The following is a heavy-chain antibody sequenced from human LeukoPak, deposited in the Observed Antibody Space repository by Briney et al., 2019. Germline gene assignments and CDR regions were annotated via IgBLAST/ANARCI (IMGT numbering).Heavy chain of an antibody. D-gene: IGHD3-22*01. V-gene: IGHV3-23*01. CDR2: ISGSGGST. CDR1: GFTFSGYA. J-gene: IGHJ3*02. Sequence: GGSLRLSCAASGFTFSGYAMSWVRQAPGKGLEWVSAISGSGGSTYYADSVKGRFTISRDNSKNTLYLQMNSLRAEDTAVYYCAKSITMIVVKPPDAFDIWGQGTMVTVSS. CDR3: AKSITMIVVKPPDAFDI.